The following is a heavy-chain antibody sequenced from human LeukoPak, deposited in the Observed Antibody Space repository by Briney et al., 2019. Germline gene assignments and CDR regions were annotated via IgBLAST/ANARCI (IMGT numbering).Heavy chain of an antibody. CDR2: INTNTGNP. CDR1: GYTLTSYA. Sequence: ASVKVSCKASGYTLTSYAMNWVRQAPGQGLEWMGWINTNTGNPKYAQGFTGRFVFSLDTSVSTVYLQISSLKAEDTAVYYCAAVAGTLALPYYYYYMDVWGKGTTVTVSS. CDR3: AAVAGTLALPYYYYYMDV. J-gene: IGHJ6*03. D-gene: IGHD6-19*01. V-gene: IGHV7-4-1*02.